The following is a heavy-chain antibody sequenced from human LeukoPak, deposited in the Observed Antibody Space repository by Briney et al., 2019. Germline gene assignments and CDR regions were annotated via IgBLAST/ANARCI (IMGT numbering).Heavy chain of an antibody. CDR1: GGSLSGYY. J-gene: IGHJ3*02. Sequence: PSETLSLTCAVYGGSLSGYYWSWIRQPPGKGLEWIGEINHSGSTNYIPSLKSRVTISVDTSKNQFSLKLSSVTAADTAVYYCARGGPDDAFDIWGQGTMVTVSS. V-gene: IGHV4-34*01. CDR2: INHSGST. CDR3: ARGGPDDAFDI.